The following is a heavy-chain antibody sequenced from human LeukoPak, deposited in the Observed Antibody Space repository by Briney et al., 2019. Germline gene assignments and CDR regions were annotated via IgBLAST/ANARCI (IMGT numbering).Heavy chain of an antibody. Sequence: GRSLRLSCAASGFTFSSYGMHWVRQAPGKGLEWVAVIWYDGSNKYYADSVKGRFTISRDNSKNTLYLQMNSLRAEDMAVYYCAKPGSSSTFDYWGQGTLVTVSS. J-gene: IGHJ4*02. V-gene: IGHV3-33*06. CDR1: GFTFSSYG. D-gene: IGHD6-6*01. CDR3: AKPGSSSTFDY. CDR2: IWYDGSNK.